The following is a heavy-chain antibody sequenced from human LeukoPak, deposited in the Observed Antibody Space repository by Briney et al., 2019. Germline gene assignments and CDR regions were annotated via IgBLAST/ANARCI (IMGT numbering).Heavy chain of an antibody. Sequence: PGGSLRLSCAASGFNSSSYAMSWVRQAPGKGLEWVSAISGSGGSTYYADSVKGRFTISRDNSKNTLYLQMNSLRAEDTAVYYCAKAGEAAIHNWFDPWGQGTLVTVSS. CDR3: AKAGEAAIHNWFDP. J-gene: IGHJ5*02. V-gene: IGHV3-23*01. D-gene: IGHD5-18*01. CDR1: GFNSSSYA. CDR2: ISGSGGST.